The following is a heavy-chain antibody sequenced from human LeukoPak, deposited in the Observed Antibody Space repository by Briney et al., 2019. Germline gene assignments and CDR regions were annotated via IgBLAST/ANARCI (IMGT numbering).Heavy chain of an antibody. CDR1: GFTFSTYA. CDR2: IKYDGSKT. Sequence: GGSLRLSCAASGFTFSTYALHWVRQAPGKGLEWVAAIKYDGSKTHYADSVKGRFTISKDTLYLQMNSLRADDTAVYYCARDGITPPGIFNFDYWGQGTLVTVSS. V-gene: IGHV3-30-3*01. CDR3: ARDGITPPGIFNFDY. D-gene: IGHD2-21*01. J-gene: IGHJ4*02.